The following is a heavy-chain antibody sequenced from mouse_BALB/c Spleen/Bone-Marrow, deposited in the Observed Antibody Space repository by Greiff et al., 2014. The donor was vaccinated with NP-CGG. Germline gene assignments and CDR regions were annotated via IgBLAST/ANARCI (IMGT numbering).Heavy chain of an antibody. CDR3: ESARSTVITACYSDV. Sequence: DLVKPGASVKLSCKASGYTFTSYWINWIKQRPGQGLEWIGRFAPGSGNTYYNEMFKGKATLTVDTSSSTAYTQLSRLSSEDSAVFFCESARSTVITACYSDVWGAGTTVTVPS. D-gene: IGHD2-4*01. V-gene: IGHV1S41*01. CDR2: FAPGSGNT. CDR1: GYTFTSYW. J-gene: IGHJ1*01.